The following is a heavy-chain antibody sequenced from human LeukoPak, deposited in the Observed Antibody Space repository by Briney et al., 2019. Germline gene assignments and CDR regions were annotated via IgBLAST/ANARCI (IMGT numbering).Heavy chain of an antibody. CDR3: ARTTYYYDSSGQVQTEQFDP. CDR1: GGSISSGGYY. J-gene: IGHJ5*02. Sequence: SETLSLTCTVSGGSISSGGYYWSWIRQHPGKGLEWIGYIYYSGSTYYNPSLKSRVTISVDTSKNQFSLKLSSVTAADTAVYYCARTTYYYDSSGQVQTEQFDPWGQGTLVTVSS. CDR2: IYYSGST. D-gene: IGHD3-22*01. V-gene: IGHV4-31*03.